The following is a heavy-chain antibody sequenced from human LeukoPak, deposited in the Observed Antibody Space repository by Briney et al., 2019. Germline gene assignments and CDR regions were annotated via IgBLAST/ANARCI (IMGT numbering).Heavy chain of an antibody. CDR3: ARVLMGGYYYFDY. CDR1: GGTFSSYA. CDR2: IIPIFGTA. J-gene: IGHJ4*02. D-gene: IGHD3-22*01. Sequence: SVNVSCKASGGTFSSYAISWVRQAPGQGLEWMGGIIPIFGTANYAQKFQGRVTITADESTSTAYMELSSLRSEDTAVYYCARVLMGGYYYFDYWGQGTLVTVSS. V-gene: IGHV1-69*13.